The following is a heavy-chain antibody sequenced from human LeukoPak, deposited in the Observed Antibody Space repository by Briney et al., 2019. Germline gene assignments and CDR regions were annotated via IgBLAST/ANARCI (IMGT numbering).Heavy chain of an antibody. J-gene: IGHJ4*02. CDR1: GFTFSSYS. Sequence: GGSLRLSCAASGFTFSSYSMNWVRQAPGKGLEWVSYISSSSSTIYYADSVKGRFTISRDNAKNSLYLQMNSLRAENTAVYYCARDDCSGGSCYSHYWGQGTLVTVSS. CDR2: ISSSSSTI. D-gene: IGHD2-15*01. CDR3: ARDDCSGGSCYSHY. V-gene: IGHV3-48*01.